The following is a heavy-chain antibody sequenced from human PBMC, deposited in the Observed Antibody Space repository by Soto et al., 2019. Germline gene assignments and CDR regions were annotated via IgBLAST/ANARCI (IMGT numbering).Heavy chain of an antibody. CDR1: GFSLSTSGVG. Sequence: QITLKESGPPLVKPTQTLTLTCTFSGFSLSTSGVGVGWIRQPPGKALEWLALIYWDDDKRYSPSLKSRLTLTKDTSKNQVVLIMTNMDPVDTATYYCARATASYYDSRGYAFDIWGQGTMVTVSS. D-gene: IGHD3-22*01. V-gene: IGHV2-5*02. J-gene: IGHJ3*02. CDR2: IYWDDDK. CDR3: ARATASYYDSRGYAFDI.